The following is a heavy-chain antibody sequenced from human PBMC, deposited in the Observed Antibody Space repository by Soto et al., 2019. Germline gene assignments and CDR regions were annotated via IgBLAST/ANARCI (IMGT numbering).Heavy chain of an antibody. J-gene: IGHJ6*02. CDR1: GFTFSDYY. Sequence: QVQLVESGGGLVNPGGSLRLSCAASGFTFSDYYMSWIRQAPGKGPEWVSYISSSGGTIYYADSVKGRFTVSRDNAKNSLYLQMNSLRAEDTAVYYCARGDCSSTSCYSYSYYYGMDVWGQGTTVTVSS. CDR2: ISSSGGTI. CDR3: ARGDCSSTSCYSYSYYYGMDV. D-gene: IGHD2-2*01. V-gene: IGHV3-11*01.